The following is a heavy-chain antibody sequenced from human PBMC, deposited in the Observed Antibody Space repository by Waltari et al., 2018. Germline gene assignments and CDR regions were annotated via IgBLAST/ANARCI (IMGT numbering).Heavy chain of an antibody. J-gene: IGHJ4*02. V-gene: IGHV3-21*01. Sequence: EVQLVESGGGLVKPGGSLRLSCAASGFTFSSYSMNWVRQAQGKGLEWVSAISMISSYIYYADSVKGRFTISRDNAKNSLYLQMNSLRAEDTAVYYCAREAYSGYDTVGYWGQGTLVIVSS. CDR3: AREAYSGYDTVGY. D-gene: IGHD5-12*01. CDR1: GFTFSSYS. CDR2: ISMISSYI.